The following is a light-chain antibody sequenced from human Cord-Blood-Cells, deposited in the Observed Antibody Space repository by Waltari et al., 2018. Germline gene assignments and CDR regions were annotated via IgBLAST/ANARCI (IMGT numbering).Light chain of an antibody. CDR3: QSYDSSLSANYV. Sequence: QSVLTQPPSVSGAPGQRVTISCTGSSSNLWAGYDVPWYQQLPGTAPKLLIYGNSNRPSGVPDRFSGSKSGTSASLAITGLQAEDEADYYCQSYDSSLSANYVFGTGTKVTVL. CDR2: GNS. V-gene: IGLV1-40*01. CDR1: SSNLWAGYD. J-gene: IGLJ1*01.